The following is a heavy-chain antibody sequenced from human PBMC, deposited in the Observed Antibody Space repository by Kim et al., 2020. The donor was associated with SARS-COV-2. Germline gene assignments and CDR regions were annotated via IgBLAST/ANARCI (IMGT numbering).Heavy chain of an antibody. Sequence: SVKVSCKASGGTFSSYAISWVRQAPGQGLEWMGGIIPIFGTANYAQKFQVRVTITADESTSTAYMELSSLRSEDTAVYYCARFKLPMFYYGMDVWGQGTTVTVSS. V-gene: IGHV1-69*13. CDR1: GGTFSSYA. J-gene: IGHJ6*02. D-gene: IGHD2-15*01. CDR3: ARFKLPMFYYGMDV. CDR2: IIPIFGTA.